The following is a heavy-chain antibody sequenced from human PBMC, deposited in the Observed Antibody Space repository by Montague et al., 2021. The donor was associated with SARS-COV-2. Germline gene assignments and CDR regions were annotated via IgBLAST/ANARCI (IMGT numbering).Heavy chain of an antibody. Sequence: SETLSLTCTVSGDSVNNNKNYWGWIRQPPGKGPEWIGSNYHDGSTYYNPSLWSRITMSVDTAKNQFSLRLTSVTAADTAVYYCAHRGGLGAIWGQGTLVTVSS. D-gene: IGHD3-10*01. V-gene: IGHV4-39*01. CDR3: AHRGGLGAI. CDR2: NYHDGST. CDR1: GDSVNNNKNY. J-gene: IGHJ1*01.